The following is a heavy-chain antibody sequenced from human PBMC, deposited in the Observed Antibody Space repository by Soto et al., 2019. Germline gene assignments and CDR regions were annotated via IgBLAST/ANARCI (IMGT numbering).Heavy chain of an antibody. CDR1: GFTFSSYS. D-gene: IGHD6-19*01. V-gene: IGHV3-21*01. J-gene: IGHJ4*02. CDR3: ARGSPYSSGWYGH. CDR2: ISSSSSYI. Sequence: GGPLRLSCAASGFTFSSYSMNWVRQAPGKGLEWVSSISSSSSYIYYADSVKGRFTISRDNAKNSLYLQMNSLRAEDTAVYYCARGSPYSSGWYGHWGQGTLVTVSS.